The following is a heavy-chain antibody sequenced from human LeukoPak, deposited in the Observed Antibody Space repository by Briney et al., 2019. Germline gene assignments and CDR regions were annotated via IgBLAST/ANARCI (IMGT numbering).Heavy chain of an antibody. CDR3: ARRGNMSSHAFDI. Sequence: GGSLRLSCAASGFSFSDSYMSWIRRAPGQGLEWLSYIKSSDTSTFYADSVKGRFTVSRDNAKNPLYLQMNSLRAEDTAVYYCARRGNMSSHAFDIWGQGTVVTVSS. D-gene: IGHD2/OR15-2a*01. CDR1: GFSFSDSY. V-gene: IGHV3-11*01. CDR2: IKSSDTST. J-gene: IGHJ3*02.